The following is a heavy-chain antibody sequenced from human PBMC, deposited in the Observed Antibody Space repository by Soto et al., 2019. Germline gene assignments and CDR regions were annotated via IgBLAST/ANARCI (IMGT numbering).Heavy chain of an antibody. CDR3: ARGWTSGNWFDP. V-gene: IGHV4-59*01. Sequence: SETLSLTCTVSGGSISSYYWSWIRQPPGKGLEWIGYIYYSGSTNYNPSLKSRVTISVDTSKNQFSLKLSSVTAADTAVYYCARGWTSGNWFDPWGQGTLVTVSS. J-gene: IGHJ5*02. CDR2: IYYSGST. D-gene: IGHD2-15*01. CDR1: GGSISSYY.